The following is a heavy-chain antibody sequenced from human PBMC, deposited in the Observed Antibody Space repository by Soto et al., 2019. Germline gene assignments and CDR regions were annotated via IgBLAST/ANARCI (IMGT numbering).Heavy chain of an antibody. CDR1: GVTVGNYY. J-gene: IGHJ4*02. CDR2: TYSGGDT. CDR3: ARNVPGTALGY. Sequence: EVRLVESGGGLVQPGGSLRLSCAASGVTVGNYYMSWVRQAPGKGLVWVSATYSGGDTRYADSVKGRFTMSRDSTKNTVYLQMDSMRAEDTAVYFCARNVPGTALGYWGQGSVVTVSS. V-gene: IGHV3-66*01. D-gene: IGHD3-10*01.